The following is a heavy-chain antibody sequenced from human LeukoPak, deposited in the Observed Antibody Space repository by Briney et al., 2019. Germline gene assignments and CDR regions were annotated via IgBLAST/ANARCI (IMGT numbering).Heavy chain of an antibody. V-gene: IGHV4-59*01. CDR3: ARYYSRSGSHDY. J-gene: IGHJ4*02. D-gene: IGHD3-10*01. CDR2: IYYSGST. Sequence: SETLSLTCTVSGGSISSDYWSWIRQPPGKGLEWIGYIYYSGSTNYNPSLKGRVTISVDTSKSQFSLKLSSVTAADTAVYYCARYYSRSGSHDYWGQGTLVTVSS. CDR1: GGSISSDY.